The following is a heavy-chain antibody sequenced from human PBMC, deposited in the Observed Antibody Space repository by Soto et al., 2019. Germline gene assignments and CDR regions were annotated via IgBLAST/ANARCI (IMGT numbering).Heavy chain of an antibody. V-gene: IGHV3-30*18. CDR1: GFTFSSYG. Sequence: VQLVESGGGVVQPGRSLRLSCAASGFTFSSYGMHWVRQAPGKGLEWVAVISYDGSNKYYADSVKGRFTISRDNSKNTLYLQMNSLRAEDTAVYYCAKDRRIVVVPDAFDIWGQGTMVTVSS. CDR3: AKDRRIVVVPDAFDI. D-gene: IGHD3-22*01. J-gene: IGHJ3*02. CDR2: ISYDGSNK.